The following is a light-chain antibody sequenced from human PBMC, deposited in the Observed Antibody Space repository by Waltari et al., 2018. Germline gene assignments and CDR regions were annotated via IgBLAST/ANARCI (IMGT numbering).Light chain of an antibody. J-gene: IGLJ1*01. Sequence: QSALTQPASVSGSPGQSITIPRTGTTSAVGNFNLVSWYHHHPGKVPKPIIYEAPKRPSGVSNHFSGSKSGNTASLTISGLRAEDEADYYCCSYAGSRTYVFGTGTKVTVL. V-gene: IGLV2-23*01. CDR2: EAP. CDR1: TSAVGNFNL. CDR3: CSYAGSRTYV.